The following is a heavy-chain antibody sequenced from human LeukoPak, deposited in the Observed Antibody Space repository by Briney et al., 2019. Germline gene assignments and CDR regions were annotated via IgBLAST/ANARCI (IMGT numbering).Heavy chain of an antibody. CDR1: GFTVSSNY. V-gene: IGHV3-53*01. J-gene: IGHJ5*02. Sequence: GGSLRLSCAVSGFTVSSNYMSWVRQARGQGLEWVSVIYSGGSTYYADSVKGRFTISRDNSKNTLYLQMNSLRAEDTAVYYCARIAAALGWFDPWGQGTLVTVSS. CDR3: ARIAAALGWFDP. D-gene: IGHD6-13*01. CDR2: IYSGGST.